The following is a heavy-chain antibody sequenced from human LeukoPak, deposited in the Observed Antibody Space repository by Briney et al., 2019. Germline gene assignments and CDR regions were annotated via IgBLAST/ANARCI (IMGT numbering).Heavy chain of an antibody. CDR3: ARGERYSGSYYPY. D-gene: IGHD1-26*01. CDR2: IYYSGST. CDR1: GGSISSYY. Sequence: PSETLSLTCTVSGGSISSYYWSWIRQPPGKGLEWIGYIYYSGSTNYNPSLKSRVTISVDTSKNQFSLKLSPVTAADTAVYYCARGERYSGSYYPYWGQGTLVTVSS. V-gene: IGHV4-59*01. J-gene: IGHJ4*02.